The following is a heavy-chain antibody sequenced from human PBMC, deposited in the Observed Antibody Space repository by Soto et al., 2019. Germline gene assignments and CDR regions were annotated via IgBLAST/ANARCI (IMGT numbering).Heavy chain of an antibody. D-gene: IGHD2-15*01. CDR1: GFAFNNAW. V-gene: IGHV3-15*01. CDR2: IISKTDGGAT. CDR3: AAGTGRSDFDY. Sequence: EVQLVESRGGLVKPGGSLRLSCAASGFAFNNAWMSWVRQAPGRGLEWVGRIISKTDGGATDYTAPVKDRFIMSRDDSKNTLYLQMNSLKTEDTAVYYCAAGTGRSDFDYWGQGTLVTVSS. J-gene: IGHJ4*02.